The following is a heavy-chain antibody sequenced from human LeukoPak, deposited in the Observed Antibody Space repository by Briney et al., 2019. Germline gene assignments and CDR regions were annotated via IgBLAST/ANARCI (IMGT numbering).Heavy chain of an antibody. CDR2: INWNGGST. CDR1: GFTFDDYG. CDR3: ASLVVPAAHDAFDI. V-gene: IGHV3-20*04. J-gene: IGHJ3*02. Sequence: TGGSLRLSCAASGFTFDDYGMTWVRQAPGKGLEWVSGINWNGGSTDYADSVKGRFTISRDNAKNSLYLQMNSLRAEDTALYYCASLVVPAAHDAFDIWGQGTMVTVSS. D-gene: IGHD2-2*01.